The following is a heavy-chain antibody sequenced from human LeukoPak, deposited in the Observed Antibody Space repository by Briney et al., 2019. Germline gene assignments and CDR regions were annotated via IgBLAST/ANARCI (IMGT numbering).Heavy chain of an antibody. J-gene: IGHJ4*02. CDR1: GGSISNFY. V-gene: IGHV4-4*07. Sequence: SETLSPTCTVSGGSISNFYWSWIRQPAGKGLEWIGRIYTSGSTNYDPSLKSRVTMSIDTSKKQFSLKLSSVTAADTAVYYCARGFGYYYGSGRDFFDYWGQGTLVTVSS. D-gene: IGHD3-10*01. CDR3: ARGFGYYYGSGRDFFDY. CDR2: IYTSGST.